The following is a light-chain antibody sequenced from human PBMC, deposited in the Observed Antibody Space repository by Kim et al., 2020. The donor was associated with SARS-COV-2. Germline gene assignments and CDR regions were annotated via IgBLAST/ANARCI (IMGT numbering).Light chain of an antibody. V-gene: IGKV1-5*03. CDR2: KAS. Sequence: DIQMTQSPSTLSAFVGDRVTFTCRASQSVDKWVAWYQQKPGTAPKLLVYKASSLETRVPSRFSGSGSGTEFNLTISSLQPDDIGTYYCQHYNDYGVTFGQGTKVDIK. CDR1: QSVDKW. CDR3: QHYNDYGVT. J-gene: IGKJ2*01.